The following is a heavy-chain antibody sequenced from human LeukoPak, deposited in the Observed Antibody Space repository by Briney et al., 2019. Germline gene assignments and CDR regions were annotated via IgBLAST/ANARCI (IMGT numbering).Heavy chain of an antibody. D-gene: IGHD2-2*01. CDR1: GYTFTGYY. CDR3: ARRPGRSSSLPYGMFP. J-gene: IGHJ6*02. V-gene: IGHV1-2*02. Sequence: ASVKVSCKASGYTFTGYYIHWVRQAPGQGLEWMGWIGSNSGGTRYAQEFQDRVTMTRDTSISTAYMELNSLRSDDTAVYYCARRPGRSSSLPYGMFPWGQGTTVIVSS. CDR2: IGSNSGGT.